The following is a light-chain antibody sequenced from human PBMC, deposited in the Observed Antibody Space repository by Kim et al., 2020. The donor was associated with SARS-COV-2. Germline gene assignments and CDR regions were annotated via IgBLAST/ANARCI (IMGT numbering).Light chain of an antibody. CDR1: SKNVGNQG. CDR3: SAWDSSLSAWV. V-gene: IGLV10-54*01. CDR2: RNN. Sequence: RQTATLTCTGNSKNVGNQGAAWLQQHQGHPPKLLSYRNNNRPSGISERLSASRSGNTASLTITGLQPEDEADYYCSAWDSSLSAWVFGGGTQLTVL. J-gene: IGLJ3*02.